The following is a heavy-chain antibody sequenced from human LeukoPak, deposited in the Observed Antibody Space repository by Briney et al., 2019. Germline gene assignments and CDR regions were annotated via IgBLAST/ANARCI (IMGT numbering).Heavy chain of an antibody. J-gene: IGHJ4*02. D-gene: IGHD6-13*01. CDR3: AKGGIAAAGRYYFDY. Sequence: GGSLRLSCAASGFTFSSYGMHWVRQAPGKGLEWVAVISYDGSNKYYADSVKGRFTISRDNSKNTLYLQMNSLRAEGTAVYYCAKGGIAAAGRYYFDYWGQGTLVTVSS. V-gene: IGHV3-30*18. CDR1: GFTFSSYG. CDR2: ISYDGSNK.